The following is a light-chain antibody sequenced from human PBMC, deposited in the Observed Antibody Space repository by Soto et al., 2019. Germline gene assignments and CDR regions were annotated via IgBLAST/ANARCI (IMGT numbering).Light chain of an antibody. V-gene: IGLV2-14*01. CDR1: SSDVRSGYNY. J-gene: IGLJ3*02. Sequence: ALTQPASVSGCPGQSITVSCTGTSSDVRSGYNYVSWYQQHPGKAPKLMIYEVTNRPSGVSNRCSGSKSGNTASLTISGLQAEDEADYYCSSYTTSSTTVFGGGTKVTVL. CDR3: SSYTTSSTTV. CDR2: EVT.